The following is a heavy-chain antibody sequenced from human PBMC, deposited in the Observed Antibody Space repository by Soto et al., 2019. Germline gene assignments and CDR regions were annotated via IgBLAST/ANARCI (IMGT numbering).Heavy chain of an antibody. V-gene: IGHV3-23*01. D-gene: IGHD3-16*01. CDR1: GFTVDSYA. Sequence: GGSLRLSCAASGFTVDSYAMTGVRQAPGKGLEWVSTISAGGGSTYYADSVKGRFTISRDNSKNTRYLQMNSLRVEDTAVYFCAKGGYDSLLDIWGQGTMVTVSS. CDR2: ISAGGGST. CDR3: AKGGYDSLLDI. J-gene: IGHJ3*02.